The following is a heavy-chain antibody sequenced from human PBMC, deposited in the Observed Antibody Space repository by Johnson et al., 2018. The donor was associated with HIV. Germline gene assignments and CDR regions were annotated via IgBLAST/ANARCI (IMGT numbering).Heavy chain of an antibody. Sequence: QVQLVESGGGVVQPGGSLRLSCAASGFTFSSYGMHWVRQAPGKGLEWVAVIRYDGSNKYYADSVKGRFTISRDNSKNPLYLQINSLRAEDTAVYYCARSTGARAAFDIWGQGTMVTVSS. CDR3: ARSTGARAAFDI. J-gene: IGHJ3*02. D-gene: IGHD1-1*01. CDR2: IRYDGSNK. CDR1: GFTFSSYG. V-gene: IGHV3-30*02.